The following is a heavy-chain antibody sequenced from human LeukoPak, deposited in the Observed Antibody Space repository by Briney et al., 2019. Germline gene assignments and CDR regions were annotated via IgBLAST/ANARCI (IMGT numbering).Heavy chain of an antibody. CDR3: AKEGRGSTPGY. CDR2: ISSSSSSI. CDR1: GFTFSSSA. Sequence: GGSLRLSCAASGFTFSSSAMDWVRQAPGKGLEWVSSISSSSSSIYYAGSLKGRFTVSRDNAKNSLYLQMNSLRAEDTAVYYCAKEGRGSTPGYWGQGTLVTVSS. D-gene: IGHD6-13*01. J-gene: IGHJ4*02. V-gene: IGHV3-21*01.